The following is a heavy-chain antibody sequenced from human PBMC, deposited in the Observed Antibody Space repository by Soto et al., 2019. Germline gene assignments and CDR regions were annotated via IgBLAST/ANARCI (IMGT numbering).Heavy chain of an antibody. CDR3: ARGIGYSGYDPWGY. V-gene: IGHV1-69*01. Sequence: QVQLVQSGAEVKKPGSSVKVSCKASGGTFNSYAISWVRQAPGQGLEWMGGIVPLFGTADYAQQFQGRVTITADESASTAYMELSSLRSEDTAVYYCARGIGYSGYDPWGYWGQGTLVTVSS. CDR1: GGTFNSYA. CDR2: IVPLFGTA. J-gene: IGHJ4*02. D-gene: IGHD5-12*01.